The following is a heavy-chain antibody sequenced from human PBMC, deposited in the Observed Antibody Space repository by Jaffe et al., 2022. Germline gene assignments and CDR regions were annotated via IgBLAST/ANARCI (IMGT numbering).Heavy chain of an antibody. V-gene: IGHV3-30*02. CDR2: IGYDGNNK. CDR3: AKGSWGGKTGRHFFDF. Sequence: QVQLVQSGGGVVQPGGSLRLSCVASGFTFSMYGMYWVRQAPGKGLEWVTFIGYDGNNKLYAESVKGRFTISRDNSKNTLYLQMNSLRVEDTAVYYCAKGSWGGKTGRHFFDFWGQGTLVTVSS. CDR1: GFTFSMYG. J-gene: IGHJ4*02. D-gene: IGHD1-1*01.